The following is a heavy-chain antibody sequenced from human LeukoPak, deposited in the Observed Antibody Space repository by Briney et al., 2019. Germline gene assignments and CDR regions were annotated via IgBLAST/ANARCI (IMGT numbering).Heavy chain of an antibody. CDR3: ARDQYGDYANDY. J-gene: IGHJ4*02. D-gene: IGHD4-17*01. CDR1: GFTFTTYS. Sequence: GGSLGLSCAASGFTFTTYSMNWVRQAPGKGLEWVSSISSNGDYIYYADSLKGRFTTSRDNAKNSLYLQMNSLRAEDTAVYYCARDQYGDYANDYWGQGTLVTVSS. V-gene: IGHV3-21*01. CDR2: ISSNGDYI.